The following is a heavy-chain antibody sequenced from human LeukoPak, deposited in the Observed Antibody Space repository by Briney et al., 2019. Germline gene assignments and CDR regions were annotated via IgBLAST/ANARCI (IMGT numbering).Heavy chain of an antibody. CDR2: IFYTGFT. CDR3: ARDAYGGNSWGWFDP. CDR1: SGSISSYY. V-gene: IGHV4-59*12. J-gene: IGHJ5*02. D-gene: IGHD4-23*01. Sequence: SETLSLTCTVSSGSISSYYWSWIRQPPGKELEWIGYIFYTGFTHYNPSLESRVTISVDTSKRQFSLRLNSVTAADTAVYYCARDAYGGNSWGWFDPWGQGTLVTVSS.